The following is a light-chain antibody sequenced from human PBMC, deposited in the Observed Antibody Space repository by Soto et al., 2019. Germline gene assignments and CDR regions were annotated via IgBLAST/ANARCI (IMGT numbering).Light chain of an antibody. CDR2: GAS. V-gene: IGKV3-20*01. Sequence: PGERVTLSCMSSQSVSSSCLTWYQQKPGQAPRLLIYGASTRATNIPARFSGSGSGTDFTLTISSLQPEDFAVYYCQQYGSSPRTFGQGTKVDIK. CDR3: QQYGSSPRT. CDR1: QSVSSSC. J-gene: IGKJ1*01.